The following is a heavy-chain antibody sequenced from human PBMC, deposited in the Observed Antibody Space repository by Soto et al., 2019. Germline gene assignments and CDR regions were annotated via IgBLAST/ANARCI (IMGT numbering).Heavy chain of an antibody. V-gene: IGHV4-39*01. CDR3: ASPKIAFYNWFDP. D-gene: IGHD3-3*02. Sequence: PSETLSLTCTVSGGSIGSSSYYWGWIRQPPGKGLEWIGSIYDRGSTYSNPSLKSRLTTSLDTSKNQFSLKLTSVTAADTAVYYCASPKIAFYNWFDPWGQGTLVTVSS. CDR1: GGSIGSSSYY. J-gene: IGHJ5*02. CDR2: IYDRGST.